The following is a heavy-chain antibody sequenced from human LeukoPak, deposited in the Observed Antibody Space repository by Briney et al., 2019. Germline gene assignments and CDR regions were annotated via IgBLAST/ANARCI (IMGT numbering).Heavy chain of an antibody. CDR3: ARDCRTTISGSSSSWLGGICY. D-gene: IGHD6-13*01. V-gene: IGHV3-33*01. CDR2: IWYDGSNK. Sequence: PGGSLRLSCAASGFTFSSYGMHWVRQAPGKGLEWVAVIWYDGSNKYYADSVKGRFTISRDNSKNTLYLQMNSLRAEDTAVYYCARDCRTTISGSSSSWLGGICYWGQGTLVTVSS. J-gene: IGHJ4*02. CDR1: GFTFSSYG.